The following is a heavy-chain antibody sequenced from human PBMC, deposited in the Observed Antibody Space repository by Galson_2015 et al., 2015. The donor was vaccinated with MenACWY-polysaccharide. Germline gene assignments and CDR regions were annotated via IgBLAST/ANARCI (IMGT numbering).Heavy chain of an antibody. CDR3: ARAYTNSWHTFDS. CDR1: GFTFRSFA. V-gene: IGHV3-30-3*01. Sequence: SLRLSCAASGFTFRSFAMHWVRQAPGKGLEWEAVTSFDGGIQYYADSVKGRFTISRDNSKNTLSLQMNSLRDEDTAVYFCARAYTNSWHTFDSWGQGTLVTVSS. D-gene: IGHD6-13*01. CDR2: TSFDGGIQ. J-gene: IGHJ4*02.